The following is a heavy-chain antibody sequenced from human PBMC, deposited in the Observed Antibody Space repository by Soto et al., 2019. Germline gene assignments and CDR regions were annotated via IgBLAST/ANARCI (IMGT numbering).Heavy chain of an antibody. CDR3: ARETPGSVSGPEDYFDY. D-gene: IGHD3-10*01. CDR2: IYSGGST. Sequence: EVQLVETGGGLIQPGGSLRLSCAASGFTVSSNYMSWVRQAPGKGLEWVSVIYSGGSTYYADSVKGRFTISRDNSKNTLYLQMNSLRAEDTAVYYCARETPGSVSGPEDYFDYWGQGTLVTVSS. CDR1: GFTVSSNY. V-gene: IGHV3-53*02. J-gene: IGHJ4*02.